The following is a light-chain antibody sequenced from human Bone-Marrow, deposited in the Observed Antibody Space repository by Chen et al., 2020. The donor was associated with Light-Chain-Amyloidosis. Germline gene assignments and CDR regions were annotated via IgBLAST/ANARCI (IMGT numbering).Light chain of an antibody. V-gene: IGLV6-57*01. CDR3: QSYQGSSQGV. CDR1: SGSIATNY. CDR2: EDD. J-gene: IGLJ3*02. Sequence: NFMLTQPHSVSESPGKTVIISCTRSSGSIATNYVQWYQQRPGSSPTTVIYEDDQRPSGVPARFSGSIDRASNSASLTISGLKPEDAADYYCQSYQGSSQGVFGGGTKLTVL.